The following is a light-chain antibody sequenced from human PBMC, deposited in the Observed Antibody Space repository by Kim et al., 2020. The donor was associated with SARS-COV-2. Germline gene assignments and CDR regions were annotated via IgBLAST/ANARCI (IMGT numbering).Light chain of an antibody. V-gene: IGLV3-19*01. J-gene: IGLJ2*01. CDR3: NSRDSSGNHVV. CDR1: SLRNYY. CDR2: GKN. Sequence: SSELTQDPAVSVALGQTVRITCQGDSLRNYYASWYQQKPGQAPILVIYGKNNRPSGIPDRFSGSSSGNTASLTITGAQAEDEADYYCNSRDSSGNHVVFGGGTQPTVL.